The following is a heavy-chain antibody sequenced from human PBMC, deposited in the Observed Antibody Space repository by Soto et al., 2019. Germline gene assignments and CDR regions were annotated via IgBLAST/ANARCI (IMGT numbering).Heavy chain of an antibody. CDR3: ARQPAAGYYYYGMDV. CDR1: GYSFTSYW. CDR2: IYPGDSDT. J-gene: IGHJ6*02. V-gene: IGHV5-51*01. Sequence: PGESLKISCKGSGYSFTSYWIGWVRQMPGKGLEWMGIIYPGDSDTRYSPSFQGQVTISADKSISTAYLQWSSLKASDTAMYYCARQPAAGYYYYGMDVWGQGTPVTVSS. D-gene: IGHD6-13*01.